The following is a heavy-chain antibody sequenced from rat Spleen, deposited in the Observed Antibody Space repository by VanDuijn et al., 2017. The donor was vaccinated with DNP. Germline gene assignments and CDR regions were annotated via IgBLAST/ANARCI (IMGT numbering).Heavy chain of an antibody. D-gene: IGHD1-11*01. CDR1: GFTFSFYG. V-gene: IGHV5-7*01. CDR3: ARGPNYGSGPDYFEY. CDR2: IHSDGSST. Sequence: EVQLVETGGGLVQPGRSLKLSCAASGFTFSFYGMAWVRQAPKKGLEWVTTIHSDGSSTYYRDSVRGRFTFSRDNAESTLYLQMDSLRSEDTATYYCARGPNYGSGPDYFEYWCQGVMVTVSS. J-gene: IGHJ2*01.